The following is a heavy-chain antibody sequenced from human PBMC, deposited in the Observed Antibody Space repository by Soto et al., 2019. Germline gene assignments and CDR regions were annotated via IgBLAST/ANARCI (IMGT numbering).Heavy chain of an antibody. Sequence: EVQLLESGGGLVQPGGSLRLSCAASGFTFSSYAMSWDRQAPGKGLEWVSAISGSGGSTYYADSVKGRFTISRDNSKNTLYLQMNSLTAEDTAVYYCTKGIRRYSSSYSYLDSYYYGMDVWGQGTTLTVS. CDR2: ISGSGGST. J-gene: IGHJ6*02. D-gene: IGHD6-6*01. V-gene: IGHV3-23*01. CDR3: TKGIRRYSSSYSYLDSYYYGMDV. CDR1: GFTFSSYA.